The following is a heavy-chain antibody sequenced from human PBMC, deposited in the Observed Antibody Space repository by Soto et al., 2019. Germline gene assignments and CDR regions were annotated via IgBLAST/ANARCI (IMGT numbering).Heavy chain of an antibody. V-gene: IGHV1-3*05. Sequence: QVQLVQSGAEEKKPGASVKVSCKASGYTFTVYAIHWVRQAPGQRLEWMGWINAGNGHTKYSLKFQGRVTITRDTSAGTADMEPSRLTSEDTALNYCARAVAVPADFDYWGQGTLVTVSS. CDR2: INAGNGHT. D-gene: IGHD2-2*01. CDR1: GYTFTVYA. CDR3: ARAVAVPADFDY. J-gene: IGHJ4*02.